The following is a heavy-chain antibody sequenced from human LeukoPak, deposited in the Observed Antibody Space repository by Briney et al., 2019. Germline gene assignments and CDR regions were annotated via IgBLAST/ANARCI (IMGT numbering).Heavy chain of an antibody. CDR1: GFTVSSNY. Sequence: GGSLRLSCAASGFTVSSNYMSWVRQAPGKGLEWVSTVSTSGDNTYYADSVKGRFTISRDNSKNTLYLQVNSLRAEDTAVYYCAKRGVAAGRQYYIDYWGQGTLVTVSS. J-gene: IGHJ4*02. CDR3: AKRGVAAGRQYYIDY. D-gene: IGHD6-13*01. CDR2: VSTSGDNT. V-gene: IGHV3-23*01.